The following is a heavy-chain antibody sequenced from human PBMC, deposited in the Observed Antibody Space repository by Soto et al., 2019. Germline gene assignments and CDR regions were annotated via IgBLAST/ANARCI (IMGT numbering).Heavy chain of an antibody. CDR1: GYTFTSYD. CDR2: MNPNTGNT. Sequence: VSVKVSCKASGYTFTSYDINWVRQATGQGLEWMGWMNPNTGNTDFAQKFQGRVTMTRNTSISTAYMELSSLRSEDTAVYYCAKGSSTYDSSGYYPFLAFDIWG. CDR3: AKGSSTYDSSGYYPFLAFDI. V-gene: IGHV1-8*01. D-gene: IGHD3-22*01. J-gene: IGHJ3*02.